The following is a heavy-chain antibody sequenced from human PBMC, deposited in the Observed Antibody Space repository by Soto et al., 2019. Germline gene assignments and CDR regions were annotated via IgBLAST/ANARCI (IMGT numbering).Heavy chain of an antibody. CDR2: ISGSGGIT. D-gene: IGHD2-15*01. CDR3: AKAVATTFGWFDP. Sequence: EEQLLESGGGLVQPGGSLRLSCAASGITFSRYAMNWVRQAPGKGLEWVSSISGSGGITHYADSVKGRFTISRDNSKNTLYLQMNTLRAEDTAIYYCAKAVATTFGWFDPWGQGTLVTVSS. J-gene: IGHJ5*02. CDR1: GITFSRYA. V-gene: IGHV3-23*01.